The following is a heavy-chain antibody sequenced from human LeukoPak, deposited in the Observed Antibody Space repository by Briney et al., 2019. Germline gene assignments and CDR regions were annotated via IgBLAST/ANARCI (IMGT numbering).Heavy chain of an antibody. CDR3: ARSLFWDILAPGAFDI. CDR2: ISNSGSTI. D-gene: IGHD3-9*01. Sequence: PGGSLRLSCAASGFTFSNYEMNWVRQAPGKGLEWVSYISNSGSTIYYADSEKGRFTISRDNAKNSLYLQMNSLRAEDTAVYYCARSLFWDILAPGAFDIWGQGTMVTVSS. V-gene: IGHV3-48*03. CDR1: GFTFSNYE. J-gene: IGHJ3*02.